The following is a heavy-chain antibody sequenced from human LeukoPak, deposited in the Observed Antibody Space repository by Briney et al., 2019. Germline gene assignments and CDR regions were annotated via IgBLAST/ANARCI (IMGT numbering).Heavy chain of an antibody. D-gene: IGHD3-10*01. Sequence: GSLRLSCAASGFTFRSYAMHWVGQAPGKGLEYVSATSSNGGSTYYANSVKGRFTSYKDNCKNTLYIQMGTLRAEDMGVYYCARDREGSGSSPLGYWGQGTLVTVSS. CDR3: ARDREGSGSSPLGY. CDR1: GFTFRSYA. V-gene: IGHV3-64*01. J-gene: IGHJ4*02. CDR2: TSSNGGST.